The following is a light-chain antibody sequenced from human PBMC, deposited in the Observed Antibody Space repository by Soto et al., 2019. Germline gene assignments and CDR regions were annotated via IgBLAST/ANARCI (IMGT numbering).Light chain of an antibody. CDR2: AAS. V-gene: IGKV1-6*01. Sequence: IQMTQSPSSLSASVGDTVTITCRASQDIRNDLGCYQQKPGKAPKILIYAASTLQSGVPSRFSGSGSGIHFTLTISSLQHEDLANYYCVQDYKIPRPFGQETKVDIK. J-gene: IGKJ1*01. CDR1: QDIRND. CDR3: VQDYKIPRP.